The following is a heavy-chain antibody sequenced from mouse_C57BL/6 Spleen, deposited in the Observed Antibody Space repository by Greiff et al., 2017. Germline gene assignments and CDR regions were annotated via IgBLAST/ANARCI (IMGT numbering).Heavy chain of an antibody. V-gene: IGHV1-80*01. D-gene: IGHD1-1*01. CDR3: ESSDYYGRGY. CDR2: IYPGDGDT. CDR1: GYAFSSYW. J-gene: IGHJ2*01. Sequence: VQLQQSGAELVKPGASVKISCKASGYAFSSYWMNWVKQRPGQGLEWIGQIYPGDGDTNYNGKFKGKATLTADQSSSPAYMQLSSLTSEDSAVYFGESSDYYGRGYWGQGTTLTVSS.